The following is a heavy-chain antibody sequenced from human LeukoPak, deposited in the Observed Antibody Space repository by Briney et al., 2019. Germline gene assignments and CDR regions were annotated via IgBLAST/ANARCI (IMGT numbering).Heavy chain of an antibody. CDR1: GFTFSSYD. CDR3: ARGSSGHIHPTKYFDL. Sequence: GGSLRLSCAASGFTFSSYDMHWVRQATVKGLEWVSVIGTAGDTYYPGSVKGRFTISRENAKNSLYLQMKSLRAGDTAVYYCARGSSGHIHPTKYFDLWGRGTLVTVSS. J-gene: IGHJ2*01. V-gene: IGHV3-13*01. CDR2: IGTAGDT. D-gene: IGHD3-22*01.